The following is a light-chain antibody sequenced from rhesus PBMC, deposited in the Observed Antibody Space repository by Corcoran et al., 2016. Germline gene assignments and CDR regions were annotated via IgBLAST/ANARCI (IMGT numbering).Light chain of an antibody. CDR1: QSISSW. V-gene: IGKV1-22*01. Sequence: DIQMTQSPSSLSASVGDTVTITCRASQSISSWLDWYQQKPGKAPKLLIYKASSLQSGVPSRVSGSGSGTDFTLTLSSLQPEDFATYYCLQYSSSPFTFGPVTKLDIK. J-gene: IGKJ3*01. CDR2: KAS. CDR3: LQYSSSPFT.